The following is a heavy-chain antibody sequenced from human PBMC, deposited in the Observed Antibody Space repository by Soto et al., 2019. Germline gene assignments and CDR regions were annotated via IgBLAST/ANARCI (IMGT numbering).Heavy chain of an antibody. Sequence: GGSLRLSCAASGFTFSTYSMNWVRQAPGKGLEWVTYISSSSSTIYYADYVKGRFNISRDNAKNSLYLQMNSLRAEDTAVYYCARDLSSSGWYRDPAAYFDYWGQGTLVTVSS. J-gene: IGHJ4*02. CDR1: GFTFSTYS. CDR2: ISSSSSTI. CDR3: ARDLSSSGWYRDPAAYFDY. V-gene: IGHV3-48*01. D-gene: IGHD6-19*01.